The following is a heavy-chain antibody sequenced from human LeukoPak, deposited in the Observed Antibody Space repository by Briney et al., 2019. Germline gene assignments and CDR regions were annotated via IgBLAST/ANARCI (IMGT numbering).Heavy chain of an antibody. V-gene: IGHV3-7*03. CDR2: INHNGNVN. D-gene: IGHD2-8*02. CDR1: GFTFSSYW. J-gene: IGHJ4*02. CDR3: ARDGGWWRFDF. Sequence: GGSLRLSCAASGFTFSSYWMNWARQAPGKGLEWVASINHNGNVNYYVDSVKGRFTISRDNAKNSLYLQMSNLRAEDTAVYFCARDGGWWRFDFWGQGALVTVSS.